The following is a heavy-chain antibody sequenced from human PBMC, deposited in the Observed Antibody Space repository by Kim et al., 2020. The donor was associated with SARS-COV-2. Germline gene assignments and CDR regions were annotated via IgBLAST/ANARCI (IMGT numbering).Heavy chain of an antibody. J-gene: IGHJ6*04. V-gene: IGHV4-34*01. CDR1: GGSFSGYY. CDR3: ARRRSSLDLDV. D-gene: IGHD6-6*01. Sequence: SETLSLTCAVYGGSFSGYYWSWIRQSPGRGLEWIGEVHHSGSTDYNASLKGRLTMSVDTSKSQFSLRLNSVTVADTGTYYCARRRSSLDLDVWGKGTTVTVSS. CDR2: VHHSGST.